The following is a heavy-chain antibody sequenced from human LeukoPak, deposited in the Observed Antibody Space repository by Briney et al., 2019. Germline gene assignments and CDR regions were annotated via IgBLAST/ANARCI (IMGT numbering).Heavy chain of an antibody. CDR2: IYYSGTT. Sequence: SETLTLTCTVSGGSISSSSYYWGWIRQPPGKGLEWIGNIYYSGTTYYNPSLKSRVNISIDTSENQFSLRLSSVTAADTAVYYCARVTGYRIEDYFDYWGQGTLVTVSS. D-gene: IGHD6-13*01. V-gene: IGHV4-39*07. CDR3: ARVTGYRIEDYFDY. CDR1: GGSISSSSYY. J-gene: IGHJ4*02.